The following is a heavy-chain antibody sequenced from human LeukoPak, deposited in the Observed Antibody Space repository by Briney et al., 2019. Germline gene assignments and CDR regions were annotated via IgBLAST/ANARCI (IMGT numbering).Heavy chain of an antibody. V-gene: IGHV3-48*02. CDR1: GFTFSSLS. CDR3: ARKGDYHGY. J-gene: IGHJ4*02. Sequence: GGSLRLSCTASGFTFSSLSMNWVRQAPGKGLEWISYISGTSSNIYYADSVKGRFTISRDNAKNSLYLQMNSLRDEDTAVYYCARKGDYHGYWGQGTLVTVSS. CDR2: ISGTSSNI.